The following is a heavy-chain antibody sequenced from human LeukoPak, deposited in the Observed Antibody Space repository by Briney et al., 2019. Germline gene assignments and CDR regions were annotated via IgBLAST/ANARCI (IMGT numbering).Heavy chain of an antibody. J-gene: IGHJ3*02. CDR2: IYHSGST. V-gene: IGHV4-31*03. Sequence: PSETLSLTCTVSGGSISSGGYYWSWIRQHPGKGLEWIGYIYHSGSTYYNPSLKSRVTISVDRSKNQFSLKLSSVTAADTAVYYCARARHSAFDIWGQGTMVTVSS. CDR3: ARARHSAFDI. CDR1: GGSISSGGYY.